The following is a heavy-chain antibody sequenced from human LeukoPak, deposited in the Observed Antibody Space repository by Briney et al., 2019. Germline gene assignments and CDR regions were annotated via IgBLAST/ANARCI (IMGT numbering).Heavy chain of an antibody. CDR3: ARLSSGYLFDY. J-gene: IGHJ4*02. D-gene: IGHD3-22*01. V-gene: IGHV4-39*01. CDR2: IYYSGST. Sequence: GSMRLSCAASGFTFSNYYMNWVRQAPGKGLEWIGSIYYSGSTYYNPSLKSRVTISVDTSKNQFSLKLSSVTAADTAVYYCARLSSGYLFDYWGQGTLVTVSS. CDR1: GFTFSNYY.